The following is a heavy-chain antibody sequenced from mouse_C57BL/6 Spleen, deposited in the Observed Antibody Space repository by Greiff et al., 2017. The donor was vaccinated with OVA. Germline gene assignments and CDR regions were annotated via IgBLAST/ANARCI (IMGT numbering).Heavy chain of an antibody. J-gene: IGHJ4*01. V-gene: IGHV1-20*01. CDR1: GYSFTGYF. CDR2: INPYNGDT. D-gene: IGHD2-5*01. CDR3: ARLSNPYYAMDY. Sequence: VQLKESGPELVKPGDSVKISCKASGYSFTGYFMNWVMQSHGKSLEWIGRINPYNGDTFYNQKFKGKATLTVDKSSSTAHMELRSLTSEDSAVYYCARLSNPYYAMDYWGQGTSVTVSS.